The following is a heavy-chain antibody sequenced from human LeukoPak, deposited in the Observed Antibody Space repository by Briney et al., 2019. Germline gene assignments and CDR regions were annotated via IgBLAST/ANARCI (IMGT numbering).Heavy chain of an antibody. V-gene: IGHV4-34*01. D-gene: IGHD3-22*01. CDR1: GGSFSGYY. CDR3: ARGRGRYYDSSGYPGYFDY. J-gene: IGHJ4*02. CDR2: INHRGST. Sequence: SETLSLTCAVYGGSFSGYYWSWIRQPPGKGLEWIGEINHRGSTNYNPSLKSRVTISVDTSKNQFSLKLSSVTTADTAVYYCARGRGRYYDSSGYPGYFDYWGQGTLVTVSS.